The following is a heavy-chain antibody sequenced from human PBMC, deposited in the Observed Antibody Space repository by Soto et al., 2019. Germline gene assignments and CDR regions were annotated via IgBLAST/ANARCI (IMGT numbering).Heavy chain of an antibody. CDR1: GFTFSDYA. Sequence: PGGSLRLSCAASGFTFSDYAMIWIRQVPGKGLQWVSGLYGNGGGVHYADSVKGRFTISRDNSAYSAYLQMNNLRAEDTAVYYCARAAVPFDGIWLGYGCGQGSAVTV. CDR3: ARAAVPFDGIWLGYG. J-gene: IGHJ6*02. CDR2: LYGNGGGV. D-gene: IGHD3-9*01. V-gene: IGHV3-23*01.